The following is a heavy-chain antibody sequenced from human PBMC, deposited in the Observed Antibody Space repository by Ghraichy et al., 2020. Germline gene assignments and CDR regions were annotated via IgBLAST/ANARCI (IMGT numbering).Heavy chain of an antibody. CDR1: GFSLSTSGVG. CDR3: ALARTIIAAAPLGDTFFDY. CDR2: IYWDDDK. D-gene: IGHD6-13*01. J-gene: IGHJ4*02. Sequence: SGHTLVKPTQTLTLTCTFSGFSLSTSGVGVGWIRQPPGKALEWLALIYWDDDKRYSPSLKSRLTITKDTSKNQVVLTMTNMDPVDTATYYCALARTIIAAAPLGDTFFDYWGQGTLVTVSS. V-gene: IGHV2-5*02.